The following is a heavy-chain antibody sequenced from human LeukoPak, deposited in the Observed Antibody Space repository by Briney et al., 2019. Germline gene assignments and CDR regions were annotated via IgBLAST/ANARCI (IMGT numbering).Heavy chain of an antibody. D-gene: IGHD2-21*02. CDR3: AKDGSSVVGGDAPDYYYGMDV. CDR1: GFTFSSYS. V-gene: IGHV3-21*01. Sequence: SGGSLRLSCAASGFTFSSYSMGWVRQAPGKGLEWVSSISSSSHYIYYADSVKGRFTISRDNAKNSLYLQMNSLRAEDTAVYYCAKDGSSVVGGDAPDYYYGMDVWGQGTTVTVSS. CDR2: ISSSSHYI. J-gene: IGHJ6*02.